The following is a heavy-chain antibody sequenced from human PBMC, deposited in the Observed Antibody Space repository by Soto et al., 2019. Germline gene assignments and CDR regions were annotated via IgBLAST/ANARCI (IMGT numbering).Heavy chain of an antibody. CDR3: ATPQDYDGCLDS. CDR2: INVGNGNT. J-gene: IGHJ4*02. CDR1: GYTFTSYN. Sequence: ASVKVSCKASGYTFTSYNIHWVRQAPGQRLEWMGWINVGNGNTRYSQKFQGRLTLTRDTPGNTAYLELNSLISEDTAVYYCATPQDYDGCLDSGGQGTLVTVSS. D-gene: IGHD3-22*01. V-gene: IGHV1-3*01.